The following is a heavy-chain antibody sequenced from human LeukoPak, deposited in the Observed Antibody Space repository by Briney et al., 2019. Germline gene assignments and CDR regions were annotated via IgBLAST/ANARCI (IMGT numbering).Heavy chain of an antibody. V-gene: IGHV3-21*01. J-gene: IGHJ5*02. D-gene: IGHD2-2*01. CDR3: ARGGDIVVVPAAMWAWFDP. Sequence: GGSLRLSCAASGFTFSSYSMNWVRQAPGKGPEWVSSISSSSSYIYYADSVKGRFTISRDNAKNSLYLQMNSLRAEDTAVYYCARGGDIVVVPAAMWAWFDPWGQGTLVTVSS. CDR1: GFTFSSYS. CDR2: ISSSSSYI.